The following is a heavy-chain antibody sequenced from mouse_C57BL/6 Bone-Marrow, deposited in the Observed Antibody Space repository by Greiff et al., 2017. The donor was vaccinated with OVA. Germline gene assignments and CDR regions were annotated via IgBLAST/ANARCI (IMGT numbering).Heavy chain of an antibody. CDR3: AIIRKYDLDY. J-gene: IGHJ2*01. Sequence: VKLQQPGAELVKTGDSVKESCKASGYTGKRDKKHWVKQRPGQGLEWIGRIHPSDSDTNYNQKFKGKATLTVDKSSSTAYMQLSSLTSEDSAVYYCAIIRKYDLDYWGQGTTLTVSS. V-gene: IGHV1-74*01. CDR2: IHPSDSDT. D-gene: IGHD2-3*01. CDR1: GYTGKRDK.